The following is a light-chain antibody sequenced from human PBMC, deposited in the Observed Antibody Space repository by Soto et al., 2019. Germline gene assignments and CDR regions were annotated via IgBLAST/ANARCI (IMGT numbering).Light chain of an antibody. CDR2: GAS. J-gene: IGKJ5*01. CDR1: QTFSNSF. Sequence: EIVLTQSPGTLSLSPWERATLSFTASQTFSNSFLSWFQQIPGQAPRLLIYGASMRATGIPDRFSGSGSGTDFTLTISRLEPEDFAVYYCQQCGSSSTFGQGTGLEIK. V-gene: IGKV3-20*01. CDR3: QQCGSSST.